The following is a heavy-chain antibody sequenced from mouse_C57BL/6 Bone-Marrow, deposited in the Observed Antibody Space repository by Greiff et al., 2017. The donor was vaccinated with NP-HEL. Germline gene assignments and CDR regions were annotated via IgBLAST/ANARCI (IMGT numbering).Heavy chain of an antibody. CDR3: TMSPGY. V-gene: IGHV6-6*01. CDR1: GFTFTDAW. Sequence: DVQLVESGGGLVQPGGSMKLSCAASGFTFTDAWMDWVRQSPEKGLEWVGEIRNKANSHASNHAFSVKGRFTISRDDTKSSVYLQMNSLGAEDTDIYYCTMSPGYWGQGTTLTVSS. J-gene: IGHJ2*01. CDR2: IRNKANSHAS.